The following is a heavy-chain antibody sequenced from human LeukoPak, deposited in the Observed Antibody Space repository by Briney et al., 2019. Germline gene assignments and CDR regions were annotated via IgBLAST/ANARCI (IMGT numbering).Heavy chain of an antibody. CDR3: ARVGHGYSYGHIDY. V-gene: IGHV1-18*01. J-gene: IGHJ4*02. Sequence: ASVKVSCKASGYTFTSYGISWVRQAPGQGLECMGWISAYNGNTNYAQKLQGRVTMTTDTSTSTAYMELRSLRSDDTAVYYCARVGHGYSYGHIDYWGQGTLVTVSS. CDR2: ISAYNGNT. CDR1: GYTFTSYG. D-gene: IGHD5-18*01.